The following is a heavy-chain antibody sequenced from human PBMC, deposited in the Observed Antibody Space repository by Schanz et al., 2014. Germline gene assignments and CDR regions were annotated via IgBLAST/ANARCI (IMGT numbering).Heavy chain of an antibody. V-gene: IGHV1-46*03. Sequence: QVQLLQSGAEVKKPGASMKVSCKASGYTFTTYYMLWVRQAPGQGLEWMGIINPSGDSTRYGQKFQGRITVTADTSTSTVYLELSSLRSDATAVYCCSRGFSRSYIDFWGQGTLITVSS. J-gene: IGHJ4*02. CDR1: GYTFTTYY. CDR3: SRGFSRSYIDF. D-gene: IGHD6-6*01. CDR2: INPSGDST.